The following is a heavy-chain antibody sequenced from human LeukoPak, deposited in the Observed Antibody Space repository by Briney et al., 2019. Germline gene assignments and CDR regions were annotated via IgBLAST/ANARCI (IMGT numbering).Heavy chain of an antibody. Sequence: SETLSLTCTVSGGSISSYYWSWIRQPPGKGLEWIGYIYYSGSTNYNPSLKSRVTISVDTSKNQFSLKLSSVTAADTAVYYCARGIRKGFDYWGQGTLVTVSS. CDR2: IYYSGST. CDR3: ARGIRKGFDY. D-gene: IGHD5-18*01. J-gene: IGHJ4*02. V-gene: IGHV4-59*01. CDR1: GGSISSYY.